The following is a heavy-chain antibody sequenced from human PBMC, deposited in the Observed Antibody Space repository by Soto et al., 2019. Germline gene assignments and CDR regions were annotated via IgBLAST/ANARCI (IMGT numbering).Heavy chain of an antibody. CDR1: GASIRSTY. CDR2: IYYSGTT. J-gene: IGHJ4*02. D-gene: IGHD7-27*01. Sequence: QVQLQESGPGLVKPSETLSLTCTVSGASIRSTYWSWIRKSPGQGLEWIGYIYYSGTTNYNPSLTDRVTISVDTSKIQRFLNLPSVTAADTAVYYCARATVCLPLGTVLHYLDSWGQGTLVTVSS. CDR3: ARATVCLPLGTVLHYLDS. V-gene: IGHV4-59*01.